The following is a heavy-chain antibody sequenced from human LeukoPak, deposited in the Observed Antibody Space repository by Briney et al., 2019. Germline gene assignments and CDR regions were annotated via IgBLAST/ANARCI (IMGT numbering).Heavy chain of an antibody. V-gene: IGHV6-1*01. CDR2: TYYRSKWYN. CDR1: GDSVSSNSAT. CDR3: ASVAVRSNAEYFHH. J-gene: IGHJ1*01. Sequence: SQTLSLTCAISGDSVSSNSATWNWIRQSPSRGLEWLGRTYYRSKWYNDYAVSVKSRITINPDTSKNQFSLQLNSATPDDTAVYFCASVAVRSNAEYFHHWGQGTLVTVSS.